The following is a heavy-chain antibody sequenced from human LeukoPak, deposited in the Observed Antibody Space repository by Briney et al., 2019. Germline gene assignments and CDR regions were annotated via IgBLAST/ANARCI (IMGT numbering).Heavy chain of an antibody. Sequence: ETLSLTCAVYGGSFSGYYWSWVRQAPGKGLEWVAMIKKHGSEQYYVDSVRGRFAVSRDNAKNSMFLQMNSLRADDTAVYCCASLDTAAIQTGGYWGQGTLVTVSS. J-gene: IGHJ4*02. V-gene: IGHV3-7*01. D-gene: IGHD5-18*01. CDR2: IKKHGSEQ. CDR3: ASLDTAAIQTGGY. CDR1: GGSFSGYY.